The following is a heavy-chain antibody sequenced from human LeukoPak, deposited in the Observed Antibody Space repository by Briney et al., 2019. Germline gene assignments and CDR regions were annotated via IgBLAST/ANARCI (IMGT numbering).Heavy chain of an antibody. J-gene: IGHJ3*02. D-gene: IGHD6-13*01. CDR3: ARSVAAAGTLDAFDI. V-gene: IGHV4-59*12. Sequence: SETLSLTCTVSGGSISSYYWSWIRQPPGKGLEWIGEIYHSGSTNYNPSLKSRVTISVDKSKNQFSLKLSSVTAADTAVYYCARSVAAAGTLDAFDIWGQGTMVTVSS. CDR1: GGSISSYY. CDR2: IYHSGST.